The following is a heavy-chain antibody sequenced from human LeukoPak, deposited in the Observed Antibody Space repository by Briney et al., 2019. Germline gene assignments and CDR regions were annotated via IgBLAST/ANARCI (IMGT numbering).Heavy chain of an antibody. CDR1: GFTVSSNY. Sequence: GGSLRLSCAASGFTVSSNYMSWVRQAPGKGLEWVSVIYSGGSTYYADSVKGRFTISRDNSKNTLYLQMDSLRAEDTAVYYCARGDDSSGYSFLGGKWGQGTLVTVSS. D-gene: IGHD3-22*01. J-gene: IGHJ4*02. CDR3: ARGDDSSGYSFLGGK. CDR2: IYSGGST. V-gene: IGHV3-66*01.